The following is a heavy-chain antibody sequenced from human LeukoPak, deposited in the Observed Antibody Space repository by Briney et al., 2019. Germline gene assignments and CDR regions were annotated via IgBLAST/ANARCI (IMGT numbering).Heavy chain of an antibody. V-gene: IGHV1-69*01. Sequence: VASVKVSRKASGGTFSSYGISWVRQAPGQGLEWMGGIIPIFGTENYVQKFQGRVTITADESTSTAYMELSSLRSEDTAVYYCARDQVVRGVIRNWFDPWGQGTLVTVSS. CDR3: ARDQVVRGVIRNWFDP. J-gene: IGHJ5*02. CDR1: GGTFSSYG. D-gene: IGHD3-10*01. CDR2: IIPIFGTE.